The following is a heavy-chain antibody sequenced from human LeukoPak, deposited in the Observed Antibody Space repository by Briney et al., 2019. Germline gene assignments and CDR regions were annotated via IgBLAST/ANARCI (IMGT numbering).Heavy chain of an antibody. V-gene: IGHV3-9*01. CDR1: GFTFDDYA. J-gene: IGHJ4*02. Sequence: GGSLRLSCAASGFTFDDYAMHLVRQAPGKGLEWGSGISWNSGSIGYADSGKGRFTISRDNAKNSLYLQMNSLRAEDTALYYCAKDAGYSSSWLDYWGQGTLVTVSS. CDR2: ISWNSGSI. CDR3: AKDAGYSSSWLDY. D-gene: IGHD6-13*01.